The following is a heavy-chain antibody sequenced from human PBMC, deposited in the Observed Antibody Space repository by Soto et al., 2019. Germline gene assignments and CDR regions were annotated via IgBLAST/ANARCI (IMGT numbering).Heavy chain of an antibody. V-gene: IGHV4-34*01. CDR3: ARGLLWFGELSRRGGYYYYMDV. CDR2: INDSGST. J-gene: IGHJ6*03. Sequence: QVQLQQWGAGLLKPSETLSLTCAVYGGSFSGYYWSWIRQTPGKGLEWIGEINDSGSTNNNPSLKSRVTILVDTPKNQFSLKLSSVTAADTAVYYCARGLLWFGELSRRGGYYYYMDVWGKGTTVTVSS. D-gene: IGHD3-10*01. CDR1: GGSFSGYY.